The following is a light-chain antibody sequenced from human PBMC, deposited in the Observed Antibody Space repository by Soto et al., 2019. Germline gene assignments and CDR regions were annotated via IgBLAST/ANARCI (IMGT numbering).Light chain of an antibody. CDR3: QTWGTGTLV. CDR2: LNSDGSH. J-gene: IGLJ2*01. CDR1: SGHSSSA. V-gene: IGLV4-69*01. Sequence: QPVLTQSPSASASLGASVKLTCTLSSGHSSSAIAWHQQQPEKGPRYLMKLNSDGSHSKGDGIPDRFSGSSSGAERYLTISSLQSEDEAGYYCQTWGTGTLVFGGGTELTLL.